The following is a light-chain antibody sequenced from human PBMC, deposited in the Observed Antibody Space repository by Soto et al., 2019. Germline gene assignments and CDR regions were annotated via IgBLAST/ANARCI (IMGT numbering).Light chain of an antibody. V-gene: IGKV4-1*01. J-gene: IGKJ1*01. Sequence: DIVMTQSPDSLAVSLGERATINCKSSQSVLSRSNNKNYLAWYQHEPGQPPKLLIYWASTRESGVPDRFSGSGSGTDFTLTISSLQAEDGAVYYCQQYYTTPQTFGQGTKVDIK. CDR1: QSVLSRSNNKNY. CDR2: WAS. CDR3: QQYYTTPQT.